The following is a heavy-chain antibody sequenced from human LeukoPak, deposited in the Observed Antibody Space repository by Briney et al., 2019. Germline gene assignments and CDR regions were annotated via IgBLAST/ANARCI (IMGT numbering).Heavy chain of an antibody. V-gene: IGHV4-30-4*01. CDR3: ARETGRYYYVRGSFDY. CDR1: GGSISSGDYY. D-gene: IGHD3-10*02. Sequence: SETLSLTCTVSGGSISSGDYYWSWIRQPPGKGLEWIGYIYYGGSTYYNPSLKSRVTISVDTSKNQFSLKLSSVTAADTAVYYCARETGRYYYVRGSFDYWGQGTLVTVSS. J-gene: IGHJ4*02. CDR2: IYYGGST.